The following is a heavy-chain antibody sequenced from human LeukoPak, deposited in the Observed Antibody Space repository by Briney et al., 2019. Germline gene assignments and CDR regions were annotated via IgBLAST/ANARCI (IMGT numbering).Heavy chain of an antibody. D-gene: IGHD5-12*01. CDR2: VSGSGLYT. Sequence: GGSLRLSCAASGFTFSTYAMSWVRQAPGKGLEWVATVSGSGLYTYYADSVRGRFTISRDNSKNTLYLQMNSLRAEDTAVYYCARDPGYSGYDFDYWGQGTLVTVSS. V-gene: IGHV3-23*01. J-gene: IGHJ4*02. CDR1: GFTFSTYA. CDR3: ARDPGYSGYDFDY.